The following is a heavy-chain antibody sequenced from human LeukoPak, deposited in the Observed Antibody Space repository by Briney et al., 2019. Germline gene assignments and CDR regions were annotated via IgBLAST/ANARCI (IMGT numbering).Heavy chain of an antibody. CDR2: ISSSGSTI. Sequence: GGSLRLSCAASGFTFSSYGMHWVRQAPGKGLEWVSYISSSGSTIYYADSVKGRFTISRDNAKNSLYLQMNSLRAEDTALYFCTRDKTTVVTPYLYYYYMDVWGKGTPVTVS. CDR1: GFTFSSYG. J-gene: IGHJ6*03. V-gene: IGHV3-48*04. D-gene: IGHD4-23*01. CDR3: TRDKTTVVTPYLYYYYMDV.